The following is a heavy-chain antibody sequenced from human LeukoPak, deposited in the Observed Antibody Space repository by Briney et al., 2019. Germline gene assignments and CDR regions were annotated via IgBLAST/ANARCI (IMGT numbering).Heavy chain of an antibody. Sequence: GGSLRLSCAASGFTFSDYYMSWIRQAPGKGLEWVSYISSSGSTIYYADSVKGRFTISRDNAKNSLYLQMNSLRAEDTAVYYCARAARDYYDSSGYPYWGQGTLVTVSS. CDR3: ARAARDYYDSSGYPY. CDR1: GFTFSDYY. D-gene: IGHD3-22*01. V-gene: IGHV3-11*01. CDR2: ISSSGSTI. J-gene: IGHJ4*02.